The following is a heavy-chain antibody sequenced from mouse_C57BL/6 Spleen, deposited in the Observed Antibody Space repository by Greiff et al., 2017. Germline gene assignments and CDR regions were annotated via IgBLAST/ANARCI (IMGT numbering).Heavy chain of an antibody. V-gene: IGHV1-82*01. CDR3: ARDYYGSSYHYFDY. J-gene: IGHJ2*01. CDR1: GYAFSSSW. CDR2: IYPGDGDT. Sequence: QVQLQQSGPELVQPGASVKISCKASGYAFSSSWMNWVKQRPGKGLEWIGRIYPGDGDTNYNGKFKGKATLTADKSSSTAYMQLSSLTSEDSAVYFCARDYYGSSYHYFDYWGQGTTLTVSS. D-gene: IGHD1-1*01.